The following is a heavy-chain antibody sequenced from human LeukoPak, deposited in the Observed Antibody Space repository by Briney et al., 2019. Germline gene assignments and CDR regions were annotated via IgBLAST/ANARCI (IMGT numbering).Heavy chain of an antibody. CDR1: GFTFSSDS. V-gene: IGHV3-21*01. Sequence: GGSLRLSCAATGFTFSSDSINWVRQAPGKGLEWVSSISSSSTYIFYADSVKGRFTISRDNAKNSLYLQMNSLRAAATAVYYCARGGPKTDFGMAVWGQGTTVTVSS. CDR3: ARGGPKTDFGMAV. CDR2: ISSSSTYI. J-gene: IGHJ6*02. D-gene: IGHD3-16*01.